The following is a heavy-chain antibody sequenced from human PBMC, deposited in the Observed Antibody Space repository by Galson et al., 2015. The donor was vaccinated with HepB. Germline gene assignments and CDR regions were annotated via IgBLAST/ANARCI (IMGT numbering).Heavy chain of an antibody. CDR1: GFTFSSYA. J-gene: IGHJ4*02. D-gene: IGHD1-26*01. CDR2: ISGSGDST. V-gene: IGHV3-23*01. CDR3: AKVGPGSGSYFDY. Sequence: SLRLSCAASGFTFSSYAMSWVRQAPGKGLEWVSAISGSGDSTYYADSVKGRFTISRDNSKNTLFLQMSSLRAEDTAVYYCAKVGPGSGSYFDYWGQGTLVTVSS.